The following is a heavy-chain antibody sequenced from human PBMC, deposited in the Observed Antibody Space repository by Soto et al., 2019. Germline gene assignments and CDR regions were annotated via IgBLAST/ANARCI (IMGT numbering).Heavy chain of an antibody. CDR2: IYYSGST. V-gene: IGHV4-59*01. D-gene: IGHD3-22*01. Sequence: QVQLQESGPGLVKPSETLSLTGTVSGGSISSYYWSWIRQPPGKVLEWIGYIYYSGSTNYNPSLKRRVTISVDTSKNQFSLKLSSVTAADTAVYYCARGDSRGYVGLYFDLWGRGTLVTGSS. CDR3: ARGDSRGYVGLYFDL. J-gene: IGHJ2*01. CDR1: GGSISSYY.